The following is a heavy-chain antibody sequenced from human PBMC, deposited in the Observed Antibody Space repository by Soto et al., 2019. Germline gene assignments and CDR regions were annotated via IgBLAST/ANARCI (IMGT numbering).Heavy chain of an antibody. D-gene: IGHD1-26*01. CDR3: TTDYIVEGNYFDY. Sequence: PVGSLRLSCAASGFTFSNAWMSWVRQAPGKGLEWVGRIKSKTDGGTTDYAAPVKGRFTISRDDSKNTLYLQMNSLKTEDTAVYHCTTDYIVEGNYFDYWGQGTLVTVSS. V-gene: IGHV3-15*01. J-gene: IGHJ4*02. CDR2: IKSKTDGGTT. CDR1: GFTFSNAW.